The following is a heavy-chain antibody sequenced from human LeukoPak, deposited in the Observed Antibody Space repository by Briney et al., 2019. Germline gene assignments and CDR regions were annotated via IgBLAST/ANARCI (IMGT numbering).Heavy chain of an antibody. CDR3: ARDEGYSSSWYTPHYYYYYMDV. CDR2: ISAYNGNT. J-gene: IGHJ6*03. V-gene: IGHV1-18*01. D-gene: IGHD6-13*01. Sequence: ASVKVSCKASGYTFTSYGISWVRQAPGQGLEWMGWISAYNGNTNYAQKLQGRVTMTTDTSTSTAYMELRSLRSDDTAVYYCARDEGYSSSWYTPHYYYYYMDVWGKGTTVTVSS. CDR1: GYTFTSYG.